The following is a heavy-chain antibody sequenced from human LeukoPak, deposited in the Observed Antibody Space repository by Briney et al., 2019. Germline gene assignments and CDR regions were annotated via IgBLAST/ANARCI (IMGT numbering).Heavy chain of an antibody. J-gene: IGHJ4*02. CDR1: GFTFSRHW. Sequence: PGGSLRLSCAASGFTFSRHWMTWVRQAPGKGLEWVANIKEDGTNKNYVDSVKGRFTISRDNAKNSLYLQMNSLRAEDTAVYYCATPLDYYDSSGYRQGGDWGQGTLVTVSS. D-gene: IGHD3-22*01. V-gene: IGHV3-7*03. CDR3: ATPLDYYDSSGYRQGGD. CDR2: IKEDGTNK.